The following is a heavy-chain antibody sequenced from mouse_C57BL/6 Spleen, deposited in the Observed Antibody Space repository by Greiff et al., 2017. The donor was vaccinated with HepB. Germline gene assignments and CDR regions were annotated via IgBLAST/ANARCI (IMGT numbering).Heavy chain of an antibody. D-gene: IGHD1-1*01. J-gene: IGHJ3*01. V-gene: IGHV1-81*01. Sequence: QVQLQQSGAELARPGASVKLSCKASGYTFTSYGISWVKQRTGQGLEWIGEIYPRSGNTYYNEKFKGKATLTADKSSSTAYMELRSLTSEDSAVYFCASYYGSSSFAYWGQGTLVTVSA. CDR3: ASYYGSSSFAY. CDR2: IYPRSGNT. CDR1: GYTFTSYG.